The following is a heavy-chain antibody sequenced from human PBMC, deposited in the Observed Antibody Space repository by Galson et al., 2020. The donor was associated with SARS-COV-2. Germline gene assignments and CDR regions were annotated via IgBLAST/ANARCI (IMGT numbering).Heavy chain of an antibody. CDR2: ISYDGSNK. J-gene: IGHJ4*02. CDR3: ARVIAAAGTEYFDY. V-gene: IGHV3-30*04. Sequence: GRSLRLSCAASGFTFSSYAMHWVRQAPGKGLEWVAVISYDGSNKYYADSVKGRFTISRDNSKNTLYLQMNSLRAEDTAVYYCARVIAAAGTEYFDYWGQGTLVTVSS. D-gene: IGHD6-13*01. CDR1: GFTFSSYA.